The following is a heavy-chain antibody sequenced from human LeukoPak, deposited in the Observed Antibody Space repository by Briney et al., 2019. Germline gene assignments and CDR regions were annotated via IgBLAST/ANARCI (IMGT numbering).Heavy chain of an antibody. CDR2: IIPIFGTA. J-gene: IGHJ4*02. V-gene: IGHV1-69*05. Sequence: SVKVSCKASGGTFSSYAISGVRQAPGQGLEWMGRIIPIFGTANYAQKFQGRVTITTDESTSTAYMELSSLRSEDTAVYYCASYHSSGLDYWGQGTLVTVSS. CDR3: ASYHSSGLDY. CDR1: GGTFSSYA. D-gene: IGHD6-19*01.